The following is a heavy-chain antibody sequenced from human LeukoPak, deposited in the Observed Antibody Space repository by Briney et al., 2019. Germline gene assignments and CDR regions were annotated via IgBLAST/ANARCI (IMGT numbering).Heavy chain of an antibody. D-gene: IGHD3-22*01. Sequence: GGSLRLSCAASGFSFSSSAMHWVRQAPGKGLEYVSAITNNGGYTYYSNSVKGRITISRYNSKTTLYLQMGSLRTEDTAVYYCAGASPDGFYDYWGQGTLVTVSS. V-gene: IGHV3-64*01. CDR1: GFSFSSSA. J-gene: IGHJ4*02. CDR2: ITNNGGYT. CDR3: AGASPDGFYDY.